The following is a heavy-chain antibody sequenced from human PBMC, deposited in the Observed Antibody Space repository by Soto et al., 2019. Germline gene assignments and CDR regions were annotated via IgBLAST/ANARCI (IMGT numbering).Heavy chain of an antibody. CDR1: GFTFDNFA. V-gene: IGHV3-33*06. CDR2: IWYDGSNK. J-gene: IGHJ4*02. D-gene: IGHD4-17*01. Sequence: QVYLEESGGGVVQPGRSLRLSCAASGFTFDNFAMHWVRQAPGKGLEWVAVIWYDGSNKYYADSVKGRFSISRDNSKNTLSLQMSSLRVDDTAVYYCANAGHGDYGWSWGQGTPVTVSS. CDR3: ANAGHGDYGWS.